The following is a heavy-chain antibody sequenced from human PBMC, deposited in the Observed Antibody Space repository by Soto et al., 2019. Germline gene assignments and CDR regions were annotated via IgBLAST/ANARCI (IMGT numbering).Heavy chain of an antibody. CDR1: GYNFPRSG. Sequence: QVQLVQSGDEVKKPGASVKVSCKASGYNFPRSGISWVRQAPGQGLEWMGWISANNDNTNDAQKFQDRVTMTKDPSTDTGDMDLRSLRSDATAIYCCATTSYSGPHYWGQGTLVTVSS. V-gene: IGHV1-18*01. J-gene: IGHJ4*02. CDR3: ATTSYSGPHY. D-gene: IGHD5-12*01. CDR2: ISANNDNT.